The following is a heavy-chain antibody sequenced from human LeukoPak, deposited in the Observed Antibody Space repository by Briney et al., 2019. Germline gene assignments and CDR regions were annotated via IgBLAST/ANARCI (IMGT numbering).Heavy chain of an antibody. Sequence: PSETLSLTCNVSGXSISSYYGSWIRQPPGKGLESVGYIYYSRSINYNPSLKRRVTISVDTSKNQFSLRLSSVTAADTAVYYCARDLGITGTTGAFDIWGQGTMVTVSS. CDR3: ARDLGITGTTGAFDI. CDR1: GXSISSYY. V-gene: IGHV4-59*01. CDR2: IYYSRSI. D-gene: IGHD1/OR15-1a*01. J-gene: IGHJ3*02.